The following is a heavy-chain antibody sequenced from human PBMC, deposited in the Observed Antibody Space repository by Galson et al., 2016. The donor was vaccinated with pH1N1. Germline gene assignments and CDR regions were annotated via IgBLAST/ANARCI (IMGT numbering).Heavy chain of an antibody. V-gene: IGHV1-69*05. CDR1: ERIFNKYA. Sequence: SVKVSCKASERIFNKYAISWVRQAPGQGLEWMGGIIAVFKTTNYAQKFQGRVTITTDESTSIVYMELRSLSSEDTAIYYCARSPFYYNSYMDVWGKGTTVTVSS. J-gene: IGHJ6*03. CDR3: ARSPFYYNSYMDV. CDR2: IIAVFKTT.